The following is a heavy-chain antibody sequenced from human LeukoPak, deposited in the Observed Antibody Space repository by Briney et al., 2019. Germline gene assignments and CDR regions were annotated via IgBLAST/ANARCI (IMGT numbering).Heavy chain of an antibody. Sequence: PGGSLRLSCAASGFTFSGSAMHWVRQASGKGLEWVGRIRSKANSYATAYAASVKGRFTISRDDSKNTAYLQMNSLKTEDTAVYYCTRHPGDIVGYFDYWGQGTLVTVST. CDR1: GFTFSGSA. V-gene: IGHV3-73*01. D-gene: IGHD2-15*01. CDR2: IRSKANSYAT. J-gene: IGHJ4*02. CDR3: TRHPGDIVGYFDY.